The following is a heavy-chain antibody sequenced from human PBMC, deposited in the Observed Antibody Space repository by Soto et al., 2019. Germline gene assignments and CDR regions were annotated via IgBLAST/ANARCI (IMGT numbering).Heavy chain of an antibody. CDR2: INPSGGST. CDR1: GYTFTSYY. D-gene: IGHD6-6*01. CDR3: ARERAARIYYYYGMDV. V-gene: IGHV1-46*01. J-gene: IGHJ6*02. Sequence: ASVKVSCKASGYTFTSYYMHWVRQAPRQGLEWMGIINPSGGSTSYAQKFQGRVTMTRDTSTSTVYMELSSLRSEDTAVYYCARERAARIYYYYGMDVWGQGTTVTVSS.